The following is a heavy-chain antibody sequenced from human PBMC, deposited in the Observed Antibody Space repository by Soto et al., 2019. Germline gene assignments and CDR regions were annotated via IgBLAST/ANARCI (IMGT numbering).Heavy chain of an antibody. D-gene: IGHD1-26*01. CDR1: GYTFISYY. CDR3: ARGESGGFSPGCAY. V-gene: IGHV1-46*01. CDR2: INPSGGST. Sequence: QVQLVQSGAEVKKPGASVKVSCKASGYTFISYYMHWVRQAPGQGLEWMGIINPSGGSTTYAQKFQGRVTMTRDTSTSRAYMELSSVRSEDTGVYFCARGESGGFSPGCAYWCQGTLVTVSS. J-gene: IGHJ4*02.